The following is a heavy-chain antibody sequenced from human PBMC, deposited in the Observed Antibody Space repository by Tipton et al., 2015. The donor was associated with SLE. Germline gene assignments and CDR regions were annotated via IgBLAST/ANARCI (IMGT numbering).Heavy chain of an antibody. J-gene: IGHJ3*02. CDR3: ARPFTYCGGDCSPFAFDI. D-gene: IGHD2-21*02. CDR2: IYYTGST. V-gene: IGHV4-59*12. CDR1: SGAISNYY. Sequence: TLSLTCTVSSGAISNYYWSWIRQPPGKGLEWIGYIYYTGSTYYNPSLKSRVTISVDTSKNQFSLRLSSVTAADTAVYYCARPFTYCGGDCSPFAFDIWGQGTLVTVSS.